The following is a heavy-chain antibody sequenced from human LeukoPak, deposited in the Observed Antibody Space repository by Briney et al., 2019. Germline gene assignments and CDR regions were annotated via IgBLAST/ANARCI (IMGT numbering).Heavy chain of an antibody. CDR2: ISSSSSYI. J-gene: IGHJ4*02. CDR3: ARDGGPIVPAAPSFDY. Sequence: GGSLRLSCAASGFTFSSYSMNWVRQAPGKGLEWVSSISSSSSYIYYADSVKGRFTISRDNAKNSLYLQMNSLRAEDTAVYYCARDGGPIVPAAPSFDYWSQGTLVTVSS. V-gene: IGHV3-21*01. CDR1: GFTFSSYS. D-gene: IGHD2-2*01.